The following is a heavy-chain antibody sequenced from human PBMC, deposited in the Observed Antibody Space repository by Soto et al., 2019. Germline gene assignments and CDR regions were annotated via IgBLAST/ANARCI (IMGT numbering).Heavy chain of an antibody. D-gene: IGHD4-17*01. Sequence: EVQLVESGGGLVQPGGSLRLSCAASGFTFSSYEMNWVRQAPGKGLEWVSYISSSGSTIYYADSVKGRFTISRDNAKNSLYLQMNSLRAEDTAVYYCARPVTTTGGFDYWCQGTLVTVSS. CDR1: GFTFSSYE. V-gene: IGHV3-48*03. J-gene: IGHJ4*02. CDR3: ARPVTTTGGFDY. CDR2: ISSSGSTI.